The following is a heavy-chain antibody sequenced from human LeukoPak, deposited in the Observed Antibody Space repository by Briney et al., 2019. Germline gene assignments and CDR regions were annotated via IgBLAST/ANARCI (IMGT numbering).Heavy chain of an antibody. D-gene: IGHD5-24*01. J-gene: IGHJ3*02. CDR1: GYTFTSYE. V-gene: IGHV1-8*02. Sequence: ASVKVSCKASGYTFTSYEVNWVRQATGQGLEWMGWMNPNSGNTGYAQMFQGRVTMTRDTSTSTVYMELSSLKSEDTAVYYCARVRDGYNDAYDIWGQGTMVTVSS. CDR2: MNPNSGNT. CDR3: ARVRDGYNDAYDI.